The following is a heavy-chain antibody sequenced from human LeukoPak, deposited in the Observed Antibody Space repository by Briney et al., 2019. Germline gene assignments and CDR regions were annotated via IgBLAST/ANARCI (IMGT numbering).Heavy chain of an antibody. D-gene: IGHD3-22*01. CDR3: ARSRLYYYNSSGYFDAFDI. J-gene: IGHJ3*02. CDR1: GFSLSTSGMC. Sequence: SGPTLVNPTQTLTLTCTFSGFSLSTSGMCVSWIRQPPGKALEWLARIGWDDDKYYSTSLKTRLTISKDTSKNQVVLTMTNMDPVDTATYYCARSRLYYYNSSGYFDAFDIWGQGTMVTVSS. V-gene: IGHV2-70*11. CDR2: IGWDDDK.